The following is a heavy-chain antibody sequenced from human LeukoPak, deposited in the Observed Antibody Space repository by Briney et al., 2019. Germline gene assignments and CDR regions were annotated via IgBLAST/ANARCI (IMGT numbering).Heavy chain of an antibody. CDR3: ARVGDYFNAFDI. J-gene: IGHJ3*02. V-gene: IGHV4-4*02. CDR1: GGSISSSNW. CDR2: IYHSGST. Sequence: SETLSLTCAVSGGSISSSNWWSWVRQPPGKGLEWIGEIYHSGSTNYNPSLKSRVTTSVDKSKNQFSLKLSSVTAADTAVYYCARVGDYFNAFDIWGQGTMVTVSS. D-gene: IGHD3-9*01.